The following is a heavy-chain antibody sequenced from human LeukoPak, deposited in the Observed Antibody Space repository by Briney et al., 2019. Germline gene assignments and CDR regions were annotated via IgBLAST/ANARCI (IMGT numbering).Heavy chain of an antibody. CDR3: APRSQSLGSFDF. Sequence: PGGSLRLSCAASGFTFSSYWMHWVRQAPGKELVWVSRINSDGSSTSYADSVKGRFTISRDNAKNTLYLQMDSLRPEDTAVYYCAPRSQSLGSFDFWSQGTVVTVSS. D-gene: IGHD3-10*01. CDR1: GFTFSSYW. V-gene: IGHV3-74*01. CDR2: INSDGSST. J-gene: IGHJ3*01.